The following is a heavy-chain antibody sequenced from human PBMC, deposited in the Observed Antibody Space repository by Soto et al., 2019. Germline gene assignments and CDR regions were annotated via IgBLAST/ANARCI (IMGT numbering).Heavy chain of an antibody. Sequence: VTLSHTCAVYGGSFRGYYWRWIRQPPGKGLEWIGEINPSGSTNYNPSLKSRVTISVDTSKNQFSLKLRSVTAADTAVYYCARQTDDYDSSGFTLIAMDVWGQGTTVTV. D-gene: IGHD3-22*01. J-gene: IGHJ6*02. CDR2: INPSGST. CDR3: ARQTDDYDSSGFTLIAMDV. CDR1: GGSFRGYY. V-gene: IGHV4-34*01.